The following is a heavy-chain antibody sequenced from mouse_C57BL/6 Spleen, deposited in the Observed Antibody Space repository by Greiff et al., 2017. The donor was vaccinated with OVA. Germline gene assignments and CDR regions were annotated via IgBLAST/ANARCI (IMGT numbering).Heavy chain of an antibody. CDR1: GYAFGSYW. CDR2: IYPGDGDT. J-gene: IGHJ3*01. V-gene: IGHV1-80*01. D-gene: IGHD2-3*01. CDR3: ARSLLDGYSAWFAY. Sequence: VQLQESGAELVKPGASVKISCKASGYAFGSYWMNWVKQRPGKGLEWIGQIYPGDGDTNYNGKFKGKATLTADKSSSTAYMQLSSLTSEDSAVYFCARSLLDGYSAWFAYWGQGTLVTVSA.